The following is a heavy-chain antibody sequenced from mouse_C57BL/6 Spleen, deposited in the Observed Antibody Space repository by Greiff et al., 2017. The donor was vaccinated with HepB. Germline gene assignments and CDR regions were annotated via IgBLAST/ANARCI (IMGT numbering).Heavy chain of an antibody. Sequence: QVQLQQSGPELVKPGASVKISCKASGYSFTSYYIHWVKQRPGQGLEWIGWIYPGSGNTKYNEKFKGKATLTADTSSSTAYMQLSSLTSEDSAVYYCARSGTGAMDYWGQGTSVTVSS. CDR2: IYPGSGNT. J-gene: IGHJ4*01. CDR3: ARSGTGAMDY. D-gene: IGHD4-1*01. CDR1: GYSFTSYY. V-gene: IGHV1-66*01.